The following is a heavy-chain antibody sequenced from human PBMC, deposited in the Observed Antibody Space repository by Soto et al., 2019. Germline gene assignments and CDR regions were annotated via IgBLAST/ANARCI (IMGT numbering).Heavy chain of an antibody. J-gene: IGHJ4*02. CDR3: ASLRSGWGIDY. CDR2: IYHSGST. V-gene: IGHV4-30-2*01. CDR1: GGSISSGGYS. Sequence: QLQLQESGSGLVKPSQTLSLTCAVSGGSISSGGYSWSWIRQPPGKGVEWIGYIYHSGSTYYNPSVKSRVTISVDRSKNQFSLKLSSVTAADTAVYYCASLRSGWGIDYWGQGTLVTVSS. D-gene: IGHD6-19*01.